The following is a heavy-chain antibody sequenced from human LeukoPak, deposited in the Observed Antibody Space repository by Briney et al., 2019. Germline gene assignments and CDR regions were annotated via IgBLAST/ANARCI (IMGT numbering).Heavy chain of an antibody. Sequence: PGGSLRLSCAASGFTFSSFAMTWVRQGPGKGLEWVATISGSGYTTYYADSVKGRFTISRDNSKNTLFLQMDSLRAEDTAVFFCARYCSSSTCQGSSYYFGMDVWGQGTTVTVSS. CDR1: GFTFSSFA. CDR3: ARYCSSSTCQGSSYYFGMDV. CDR2: ISGSGYTT. V-gene: IGHV3-23*01. D-gene: IGHD2-2*01. J-gene: IGHJ6*02.